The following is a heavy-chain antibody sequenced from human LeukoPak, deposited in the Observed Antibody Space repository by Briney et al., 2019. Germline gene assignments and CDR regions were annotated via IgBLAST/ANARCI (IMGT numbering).Heavy chain of an antibody. J-gene: IGHJ4*02. CDR2: IRYDGSNK. CDR3: ATTVVISIDY. D-gene: IGHD4-23*01. V-gene: IGHV3-30*02. Sequence: GGSLRLSCAASGFTFSSYGMHWVRPAPGKGLEWVAFIRYDGSNKYYADSVKGRFTISRDNSKNTLYLQMNSLRAEDTAVYYCATTVVISIDYWGQGTLVTVSS. CDR1: GFTFSSYG.